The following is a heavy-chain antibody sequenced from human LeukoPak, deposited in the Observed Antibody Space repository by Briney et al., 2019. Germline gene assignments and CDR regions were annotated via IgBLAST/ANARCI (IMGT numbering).Heavy chain of an antibody. CDR1: GFTFSSYS. Sequence: GGSLRLSCAASGFTFSSYSMNWVRQAPGKGLEWVSYISSSSSTIYYADSVKGRFTISRDNSKNTLYLQMNSLRAEDTAVYYCARDRPYSGEIDAFDIWGQGTMVTVSS. J-gene: IGHJ3*02. CDR2: ISSSSSTI. D-gene: IGHD2-15*01. CDR3: ARDRPYSGEIDAFDI. V-gene: IGHV3-48*01.